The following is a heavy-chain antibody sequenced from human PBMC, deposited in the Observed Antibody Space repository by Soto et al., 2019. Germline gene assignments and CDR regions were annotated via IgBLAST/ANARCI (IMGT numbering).Heavy chain of an antibody. V-gene: IGHV1-18*01. CDR2: ISTSRGNK. Sequence: QVQLVHSGPEVNKPGASVKVSCKTSGYTFTSYGIAWVRHAPGQGLEWMGWISTSRGNKNYAQKFQGRVTMTTDTSPSTAYMELRSLRSDDKAVYYCETRSTAFDFWGQGPLVTVSS. CDR1: GYTFTSYG. CDR3: ETRSTAFDF. J-gene: IGHJ4*02.